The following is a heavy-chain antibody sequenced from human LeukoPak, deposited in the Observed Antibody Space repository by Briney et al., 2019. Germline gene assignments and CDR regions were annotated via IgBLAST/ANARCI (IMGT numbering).Heavy chain of an antibody. CDR2: IYPGDSDT. CDR3: ARSLYDSSGYYWRLTSPRQETFDY. J-gene: IGHJ4*02. V-gene: IGHV5-51*01. CDR1: GYSFTSYW. D-gene: IGHD3-22*01. Sequence: GESLKISCKGSGYSFTSYWIGWVRQMPGKGLEWMGIIYPGDSDTRYSPSFQGQVTISADKSISTAYLQWSSLKASDTAMYYCARSLYDSSGYYWRLTSPRQETFDYWGQGTLVTVSS.